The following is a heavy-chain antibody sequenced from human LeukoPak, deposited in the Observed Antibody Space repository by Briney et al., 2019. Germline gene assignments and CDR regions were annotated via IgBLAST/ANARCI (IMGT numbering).Heavy chain of an antibody. CDR3: AGRCHYNSSGYCNDGFDL. Sequence: GESLKISCKGSGYSFTTYWIGWVRQMPGKGLEWMGIIYLGDSDTRYSPSFEGQVTISADKSINTANPQWSSLNASDTAMYYCAGRCHYNSSGYCNDGFDLWGQGKMVTVSS. CDR2: IYLGDSDT. CDR1: GYSFTTYW. V-gene: IGHV5-51*01. D-gene: IGHD3-22*01. J-gene: IGHJ3*01.